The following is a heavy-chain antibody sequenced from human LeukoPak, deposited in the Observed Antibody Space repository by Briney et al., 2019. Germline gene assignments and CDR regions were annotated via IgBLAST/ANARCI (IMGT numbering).Heavy chain of an antibody. Sequence: GGSLRLSCAASGFTFSSYSMNSVRQAPGKRLEWVSYISSSSSTIYFADSVKGRFTISRDTAKNSLYLQMNSLRAEDTAVYYCARGHYGDYVPFDYWGQGTLVTVSS. V-gene: IGHV3-48*01. D-gene: IGHD4-17*01. CDR2: ISSSSSTI. CDR1: GFTFSSYS. J-gene: IGHJ4*02. CDR3: ARGHYGDYVPFDY.